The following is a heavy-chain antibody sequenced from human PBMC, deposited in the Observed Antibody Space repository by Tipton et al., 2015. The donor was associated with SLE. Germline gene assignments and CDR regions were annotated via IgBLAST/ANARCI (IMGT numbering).Heavy chain of an antibody. CDR1: GYTFTNYG. CDR3: ARDVPASGSHLLDS. CDR2: ISAYNGNT. Sequence: QLVQSGAEVKKPGASVKVSCKASGYTFTNYGVSWVRQAPGQGLEWVAWISAYNGNTDYAQKLRGRVTVTTDTSTNTAYLELRSLTSDDTALSYCARDVPASGSHLLDSWGQGTLVTVSS. J-gene: IGHJ4*02. D-gene: IGHD6-13*01. V-gene: IGHV1-18*01.